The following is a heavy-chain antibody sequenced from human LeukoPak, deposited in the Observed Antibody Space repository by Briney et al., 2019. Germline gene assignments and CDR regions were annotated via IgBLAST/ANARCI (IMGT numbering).Heavy chain of an antibody. Sequence: PGGPLRLSCAASGFTVSSNYMSWVRQAPGKGLEWVSVIYSGDSTYYADSVKGRFTISRDNSKNTLYLQMNSLRAEDTAVYYCARGGYYDSSGYCLDYWGQGTLVTASS. V-gene: IGHV3-53*01. CDR3: ARGGYYDSSGYCLDY. D-gene: IGHD3-22*01. CDR1: GFTVSSNY. CDR2: IYSGDST. J-gene: IGHJ4*02.